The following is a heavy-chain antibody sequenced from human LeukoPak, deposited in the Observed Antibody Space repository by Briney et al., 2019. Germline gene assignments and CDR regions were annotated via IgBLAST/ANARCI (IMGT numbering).Heavy chain of an antibody. J-gene: IGHJ3*02. CDR1: GGTFSSYA. V-gene: IGHV1-69*05. D-gene: IGHD3-10*01. CDR2: IIPIFGTA. CDR3: ARETPPRITMVRGVFDAFDI. Sequence: GASVKVSCKASGGTFSSYAISWVRQAPGQGLEWMGGIIPIFGTANYAQKFQGRVTITTDESTSTAYMELSSLRSEDTAVYYCARETPPRITMVRGVFDAFDIWGQGTMVTVSS.